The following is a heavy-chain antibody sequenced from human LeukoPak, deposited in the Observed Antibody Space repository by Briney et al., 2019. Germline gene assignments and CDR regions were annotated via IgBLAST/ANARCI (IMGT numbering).Heavy chain of an antibody. J-gene: IGHJ4*02. CDR1: GYTFSAYY. Sequence: ASVKVSCKASGYTFSAYYMHWVRQAPGRGFEWLAWINPHSGATDYAQKFQGRVTMTRDTSTSTAYLELTSLKSDDTAVYYCARSIGGSGSYYDYWGQGTLVTVSS. V-gene: IGHV1-2*02. CDR2: INPHSGAT. D-gene: IGHD1-26*01. CDR3: ARSIGGSGSYYDY.